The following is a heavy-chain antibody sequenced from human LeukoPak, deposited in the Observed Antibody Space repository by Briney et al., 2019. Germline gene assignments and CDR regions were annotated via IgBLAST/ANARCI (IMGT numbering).Heavy chain of an antibody. V-gene: IGHV3-74*01. D-gene: IGHD2-2*01. Sequence: PGGSLRLSCAASGFTFSIYWMHWVRQAPGKGLVWVSRIYIDGSSTNYADSVKGRFTISRDNAKNTLYLQMDGLRADDTAVYYCARGASARQDFWGQGTLVTVSS. J-gene: IGHJ4*02. CDR3: ARGASARQDF. CDR1: GFTFSIYW. CDR2: IYIDGSST.